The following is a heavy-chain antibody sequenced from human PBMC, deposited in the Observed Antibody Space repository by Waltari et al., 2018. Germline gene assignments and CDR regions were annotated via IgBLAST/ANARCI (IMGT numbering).Heavy chain of an antibody. CDR3: ARSRGAVVNDPYYYYYMDV. Sequence: QVQLQESGPGLVKPSETLSLTCTVSGGSIRSYYWSWLRKPPGKGLEWIGYIYYSGSTNYNPSLKSRVTISVDTSKNQFSLKLSSVTAADTAVYYCARSRGAVVNDPYYYYYMDVWGKGTTVTVSS. CDR2: IYYSGST. D-gene: IGHD2-15*01. J-gene: IGHJ6*03. V-gene: IGHV4-59*01. CDR1: GGSIRSYY.